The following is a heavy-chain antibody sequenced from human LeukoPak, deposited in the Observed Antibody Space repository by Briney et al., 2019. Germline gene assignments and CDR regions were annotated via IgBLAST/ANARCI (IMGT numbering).Heavy chain of an antibody. D-gene: IGHD3-3*01. J-gene: IGHJ5*02. CDR1: GGSFSGYY. V-gene: IGHV4-34*01. Sequence: PSETLSLTCAVYGGSFSGYYWSWIRQPPGKGLEWIGEINHSESTNYNPSLKSRVTISVDTSKNQFSLKLSSVTAADTAVYHCARGASITIFGVVIIRGDWFDPWGQGTLVTVSS. CDR2: INHSEST. CDR3: ARGASITIFGVVIIRGDWFDP.